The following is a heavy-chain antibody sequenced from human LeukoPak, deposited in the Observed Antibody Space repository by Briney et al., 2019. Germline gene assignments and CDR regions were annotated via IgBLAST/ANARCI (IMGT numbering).Heavy chain of an antibody. D-gene: IGHD6-13*01. J-gene: IGHJ4*02. V-gene: IGHV4-59*08. Sequence: PSETLSLTCTVSGGSISSYYWSWIRQPPGKGLEWIGYIYYSGSTNYNPSLKSRVTISVDTSKNQFSLKLSSVTAADTAVYYCARHPPQGYSSSWYPFDYWGQGTLVTVSS. CDR1: GGSISSYY. CDR2: IYYSGST. CDR3: ARHPPQGYSSSWYPFDY.